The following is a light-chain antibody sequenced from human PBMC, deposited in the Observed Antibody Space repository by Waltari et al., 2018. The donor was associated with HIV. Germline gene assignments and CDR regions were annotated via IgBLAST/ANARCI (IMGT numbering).Light chain of an antibody. CDR3: SAYTYSDTWI. CDR2: EVE. CDR1: NKAIGGRRS. J-gene: IGLJ2*01. V-gene: IGLV2-14*01. Sequence: QSALTQPASVSGSPGHSITIPSTGTNKAIGGRRSVSWFQQPPGERPKVILYEVENRPSGVSDRFSGSKSESTAFLTISGLHPEDEADYFCSAYTYSDTWIFGGGTKLTV.